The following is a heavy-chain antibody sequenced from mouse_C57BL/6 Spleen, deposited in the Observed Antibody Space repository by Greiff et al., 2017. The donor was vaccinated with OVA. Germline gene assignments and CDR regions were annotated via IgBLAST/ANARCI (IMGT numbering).Heavy chain of an antibody. CDR1: GYTFTDYE. V-gene: IGHV1-15*01. CDR2: IDPETGGT. Sequence: QVQLQQSGAELVRPGASVTLSCKASGYTFTDYEMHWVKQTPVHGLEWIGAIDPETGGTAYNQKFKGKAILTADKSSSTAYMELRSLTSEDSAVYYCTRSRGIPFAYWGQGTLVTVSA. J-gene: IGHJ3*01. CDR3: TRSRGIPFAY.